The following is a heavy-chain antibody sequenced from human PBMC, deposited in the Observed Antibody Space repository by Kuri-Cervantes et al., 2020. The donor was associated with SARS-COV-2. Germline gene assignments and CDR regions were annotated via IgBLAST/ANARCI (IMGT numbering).Heavy chain of an antibody. CDR1: GGSISSISYY. CDR2: IYYSERT. CDR3: ASVGAHLGLRSFDNPPYSIDY. V-gene: IGHV4-39*01. J-gene: IGHJ4*02. Sequence: SESLSLTWTVDGGSISSISYYWGWIRQPPVKGLEWIGSIYYSERTYYNPSLQSRVTLTVDTPKTQFSLKLSSVTAADTAVYYCASVGAHLGLRSFDNPPYSIDYWGQGTLVTVSS. D-gene: IGHD3-9*01.